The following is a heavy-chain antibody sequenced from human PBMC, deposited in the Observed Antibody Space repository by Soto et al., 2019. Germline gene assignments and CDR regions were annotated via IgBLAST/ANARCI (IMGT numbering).Heavy chain of an antibody. J-gene: IGHJ3*02. CDR1: GFTFGDYA. V-gene: IGHV3-49*04. CDR3: TSMTRGGAFDI. Sequence: GGSLRLSCTASGFTFGDYAMSWVRQAPGKGLEWVGFIRSKAYGGTTEYAASVKGRFTISRDDSKSIAYLQMNSLKTEDTAVYYCTSMTRGGAFDIWGQGTMVTVS. CDR2: IRSKAYGGTT. D-gene: IGHD3-16*01.